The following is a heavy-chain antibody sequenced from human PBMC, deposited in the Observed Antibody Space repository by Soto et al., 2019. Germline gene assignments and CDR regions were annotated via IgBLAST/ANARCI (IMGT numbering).Heavy chain of an antibody. J-gene: IGHJ6*02. V-gene: IGHV1-69*12. CDR2: IIPISGTT. CDR1: GVTFSTHA. Sequence: QVQLVQSGAEVKKPGSWVKVSCEASGVTFSTHAISWVRQAPGQGLEWMGGIIPISGTTNYAQKFQGRVTITADGSTSTGYMGLSSLTYEATAVYYRARGGAGTVAAAIQYYYHYGMDVWGQGPTVTVSS. D-gene: IGHD6-13*01. CDR3: ARGGAGTVAAAIQYYYHYGMDV.